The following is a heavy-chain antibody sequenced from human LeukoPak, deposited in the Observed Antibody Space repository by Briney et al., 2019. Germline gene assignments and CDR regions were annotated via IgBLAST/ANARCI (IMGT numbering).Heavy chain of an antibody. J-gene: IGHJ4*02. CDR3: AREWQGGIAAAGTRIEGDY. CDR1: GFTFDDYG. CDR2: INWNGGST. Sequence: GGSLRLSCAASGFTFDDYGMSWVRQAPGKGLEWVSGINWNGGSTGYADSVKGRFTISRDNAENSLFLQMNSLRVEDTAVYYCAREWQGGIAAAGTRIEGDYWGQGTLVAVSS. D-gene: IGHD6-13*01. V-gene: IGHV3-20*04.